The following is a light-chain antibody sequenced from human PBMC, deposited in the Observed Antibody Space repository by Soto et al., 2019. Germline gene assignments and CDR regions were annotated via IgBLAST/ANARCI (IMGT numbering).Light chain of an antibody. Sequence: QPVLTQSPSASASLGASVKLTCTLSSGHSSYAIAWHQQQPEKGPRYWMKLNSDGSHNKTDGIPDRFSGSSSGAERYLTISSLQSEDEADYYCQTWGTGIPVFGGGTKLTVL. CDR2: LNSDGSH. CDR3: QTWGTGIPV. CDR1: SGHSSYA. J-gene: IGLJ2*01. V-gene: IGLV4-69*01.